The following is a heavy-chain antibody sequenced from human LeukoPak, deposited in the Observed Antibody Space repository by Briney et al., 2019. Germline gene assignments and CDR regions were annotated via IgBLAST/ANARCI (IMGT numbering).Heavy chain of an antibody. J-gene: IGHJ6*02. Sequence: PSETLSLTCAVYGVSFSGYYWSWIRQPPGKGLEWIGEINHSGSTNYNPSLKSRVTISVDTSKNQFSLKLSSVTAADTAVYYCARGRERYSYGSTSLYYYYYYGMDVWGQGTTVTVSS. D-gene: IGHD5-18*01. CDR2: INHSGST. V-gene: IGHV4-34*01. CDR3: ARGRERYSYGSTSLYYYYYYGMDV. CDR1: GVSFSGYY.